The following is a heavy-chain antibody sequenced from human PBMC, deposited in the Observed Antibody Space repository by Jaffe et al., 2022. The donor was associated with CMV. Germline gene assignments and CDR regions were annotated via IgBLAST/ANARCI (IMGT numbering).Heavy chain of an antibody. CDR3: ARVRFLEWPHPYYYYGMDV. J-gene: IGHJ6*02. CDR2: IYSGGST. V-gene: IGHV3-53*01. Sequence: EVQLVESGGGLIQPGGSLRLSCAASGFTVSSNYMSWVRQAPGKGLEWVSVIYSGGSTYYADSVKGRFTISRDNSKNTLYLQMNSLRAEDTAVYYCARVRFLEWPHPYYYYGMDVWGQGTTVTVSS. CDR1: GFTVSSNY. D-gene: IGHD3-3*01.